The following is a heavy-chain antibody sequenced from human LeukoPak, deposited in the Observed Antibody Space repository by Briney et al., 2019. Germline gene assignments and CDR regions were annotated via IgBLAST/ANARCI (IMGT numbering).Heavy chain of an antibody. D-gene: IGHD3-10*01. CDR1: GFTFSSYA. CDR3: AKGSGSYYHYFDY. Sequence: GGSLRLSCAASGFTFSSYAMHWVRQAPGKGLEWVAVISYDGSNKYYADSVKGRFTISRDNSKNTLYLQMNSLRAEDTAVYYCAKGSGSYYHYFDYWGQGTLVTVSS. V-gene: IGHV3-30-3*01. CDR2: ISYDGSNK. J-gene: IGHJ4*02.